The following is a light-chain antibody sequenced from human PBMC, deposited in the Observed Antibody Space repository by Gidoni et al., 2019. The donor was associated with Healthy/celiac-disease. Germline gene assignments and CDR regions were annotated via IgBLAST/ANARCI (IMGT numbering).Light chain of an antibody. CDR3: QQYYSTLPT. J-gene: IGKJ1*01. V-gene: IGKV4-1*01. CDR1: QSVLCSSNNKNY. CDR2: WAS. Sequence: DIVMTQSPDSLAVSLGERATINCKSSQSVLCSSNNKNYLAWYQQKPGQPPKLLIYWASTRESGVPDRFSGSGSGTDFTLTISSLQAEDVAVYYCQQYYSTLPTFGQXTKVEIK.